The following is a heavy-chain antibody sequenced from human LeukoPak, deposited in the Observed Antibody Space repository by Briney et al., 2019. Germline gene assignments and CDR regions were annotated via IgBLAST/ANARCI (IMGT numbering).Heavy chain of an antibody. J-gene: IGHJ6*03. CDR3: ARGDPENYYYYYMDV. CDR2: ISSSSSTK. CDR1: GFTFSSYE. V-gene: IGHV3-48*01. D-gene: IGHD2-21*02. Sequence: GGSLRLSCAASGFTFSSYEMNWVRQAPGKGLEWVSYISSSSSTKYYADSMKGRFTISRDNAKNSLYLQMNSLRAEDTAVYYCARGDPENYYYYYMDVWGKGTTVTVSS.